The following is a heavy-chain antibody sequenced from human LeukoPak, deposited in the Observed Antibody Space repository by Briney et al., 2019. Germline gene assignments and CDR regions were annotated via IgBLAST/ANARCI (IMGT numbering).Heavy chain of an antibody. V-gene: IGHV1-69*05. J-gene: IGHJ4*02. CDR1: GGTFSSYA. D-gene: IGHD2-21*01. CDR2: IIPIFGTA. CDR3: ARDSFRCGGDCYYDY. Sequence: EASVKVSCKASGGTFSSYAISWVRQAPGQGLEWMGGIIPIFGTANYAQKFQGRVTITTDESTSTAYMELSSLRSEDTAVYYCARDSFRCGGDCYYDYWGQGTLVTVSS.